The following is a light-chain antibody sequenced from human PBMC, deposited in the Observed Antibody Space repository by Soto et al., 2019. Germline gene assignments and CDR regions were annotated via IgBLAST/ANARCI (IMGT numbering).Light chain of an antibody. V-gene: IGLV2-14*01. CDR1: SSDVGGYDH. J-gene: IGLJ1*01. CDR2: DVS. Sequence: QSALTQPASVSGSPGQSITISCTGTSSDVGGYDHVSWYQQHPGKAPKLMIYDVSNRPSGISYRFSGSKSGNTASLTISGLQAEDEADYYCSSYTSSSTRVFGTGTKLTVL. CDR3: SSYTSSSTRV.